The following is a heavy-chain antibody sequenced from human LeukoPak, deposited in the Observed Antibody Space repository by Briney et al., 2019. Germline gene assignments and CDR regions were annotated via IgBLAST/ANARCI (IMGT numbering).Heavy chain of an antibody. CDR2: INHSGST. V-gene: IGHV4-39*07. Sequence: PSETLSLTCTVSGGSISSSSYYWSWIRQPPGKGLEWIGEINHSGSTNYNPSLKSRVTISVGTSKNQFSLKLSSVTAADTAVYYCARGGGIMWGQGTLVTVSS. D-gene: IGHD2-15*01. CDR1: GGSISSSSYY. J-gene: IGHJ4*02. CDR3: ARGGGIM.